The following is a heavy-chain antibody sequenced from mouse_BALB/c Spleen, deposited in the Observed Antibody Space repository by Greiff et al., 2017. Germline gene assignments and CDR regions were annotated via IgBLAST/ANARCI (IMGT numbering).Heavy chain of an antibody. CDR3: ARPDGRYVEYAMDY. Sequence: EVKLMESGGGLVKPGGSLKLSCAASGFTFSSYAMSWVRQTPEKRLEWVASISSGGSTYYPDSVKGRFTISRDNARNILYLQMSSLRSEDTAMYYCARPDGRYVEYAMDYWGQGTSVTVSS. D-gene: IGHD1-1*01. CDR1: GFTFSSYA. V-gene: IGHV5-6-5*01. CDR2: ISSGGST. J-gene: IGHJ4*01.